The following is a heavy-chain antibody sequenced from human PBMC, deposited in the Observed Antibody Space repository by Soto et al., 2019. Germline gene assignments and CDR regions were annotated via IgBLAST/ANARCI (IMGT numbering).Heavy chain of an antibody. CDR3: ARGLYYYYSSGPSLYYYGMDV. D-gene: IGHD3-22*01. V-gene: IGHV1-2*02. Sequence: QVQLVQSGAEVKKPGASVKVSCKASGYTFTGYYMHWVRQAPGQGLEWMGWINPNSGGTNYAQKFQGRVTMTRDTSISTAYMELSRLRSDDTAVYYCARGLYYYYSSGPSLYYYGMDVWGQGTTVTVSS. CDR1: GYTFTGYY. CDR2: INPNSGGT. J-gene: IGHJ6*02.